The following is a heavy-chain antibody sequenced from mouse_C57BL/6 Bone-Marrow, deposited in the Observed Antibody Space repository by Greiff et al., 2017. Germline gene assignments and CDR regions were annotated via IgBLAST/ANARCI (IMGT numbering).Heavy chain of an antibody. D-gene: IGHD1-1*01. J-gene: IGHJ4*01. CDR1: GFTFCDYG. CDR3: ARRAQLRSHYYAMDY. V-gene: IGHV5-17*01. Sequence: EVHLVESGGGLVKPGGSLKLSCAASGFTFCDYGMHWVRQAPEKGLEWVAYISSGSSTIYYADTVKGRFTISRDNAKNTLFLQMTSLRSEDTAMYYGARRAQLRSHYYAMDYGSQGTSVTVAS. CDR2: ISSGSSTI.